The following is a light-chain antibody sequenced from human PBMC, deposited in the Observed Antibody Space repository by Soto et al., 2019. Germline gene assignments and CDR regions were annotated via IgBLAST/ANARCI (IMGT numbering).Light chain of an antibody. Sequence: EIVLTQSPATLSLSPGERATLSCRASQSVSSYLAWYQQKPGQAPRLLIYDASNRATGIPARFSGSGSGTDLNLTISSLEPDDFAVDYCQQRSNWPPLLAFGGGTKVEIK. CDR1: QSVSSY. V-gene: IGKV3-11*01. CDR2: DAS. J-gene: IGKJ4*01. CDR3: QQRSNWPPLLA.